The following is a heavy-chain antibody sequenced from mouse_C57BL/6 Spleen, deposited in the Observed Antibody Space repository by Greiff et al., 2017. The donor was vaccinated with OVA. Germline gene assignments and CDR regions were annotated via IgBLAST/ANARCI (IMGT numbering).Heavy chain of an antibody. D-gene: IGHD2-2*01. CDR1: GFTFSSYA. V-gene: IGHV5-9-1*02. Sequence: EVKLVESGEGLVKPGGSLKLSCAASGFTFSSYAMSWVRQTPEKRLEWVAYISSGGDYIYYADTVKGRFTISRDNARNTLYLQMSSLKSEDTAMYYCTRDVYDGEGAMDYWGQGTSVTVSS. CDR2: ISSGGDYI. J-gene: IGHJ4*01. CDR3: TRDVYDGEGAMDY.